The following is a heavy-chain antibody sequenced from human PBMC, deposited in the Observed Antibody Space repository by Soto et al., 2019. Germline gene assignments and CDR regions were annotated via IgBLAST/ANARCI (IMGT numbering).Heavy chain of an antibody. CDR1: GFTVSSNY. D-gene: IGHD6-13*01. J-gene: IGHJ4*02. CDR2: IYSGGST. Sequence: EVQLVESGGGLVQPGGSLRLSCAASGFTVSSNYMSWVRQAPGKGLEWVSVIYSGGSTYYAESVKGRFTISRDNSKNTLYLQMNSLRAEDTAVYYCARYSSSWYEPSFDYWGQGTLVTVSS. CDR3: ARYSSSWYEPSFDY. V-gene: IGHV3-66*01.